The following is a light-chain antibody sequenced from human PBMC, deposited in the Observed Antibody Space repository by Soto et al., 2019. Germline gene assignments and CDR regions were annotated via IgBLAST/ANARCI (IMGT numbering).Light chain of an antibody. CDR2: DAS. CDR1: QSINTW. Sequence: DIQMTQSPSTLSASVGDRVTITCRASQSINTWLVWYQQKPGKGPKPLIYDASSLEAGAPSRLSGSGSGTEFTLTIGGLQPDDFATYYCQQYSSYPWTFGQGTKVEIK. CDR3: QQYSSYPWT. J-gene: IGKJ1*01. V-gene: IGKV1-5*01.